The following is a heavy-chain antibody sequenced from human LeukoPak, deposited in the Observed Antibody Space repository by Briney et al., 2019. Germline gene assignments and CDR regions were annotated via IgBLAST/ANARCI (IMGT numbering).Heavy chain of an antibody. CDR3: AKPLMVRGANFDY. CDR2: ISGSGGST. V-gene: IGHV3-23*01. CDR1: GFTFSSYA. J-gene: IGHJ4*02. D-gene: IGHD3-10*01. Sequence: GGPLRLSCAASGFTFSSYAMSWVRQAPGKGLEWVSAISGSGGSTYYADSVKGRFTISRDNSKNTLYLQMNSLRAEDTAVYYCAKPLMVRGANFDYWGQGTLVTVSS.